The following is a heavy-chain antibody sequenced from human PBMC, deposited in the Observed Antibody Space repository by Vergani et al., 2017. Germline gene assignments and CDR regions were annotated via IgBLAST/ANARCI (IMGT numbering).Heavy chain of an antibody. CDR1: GGSISSSSYY. D-gene: IGHD5-12*01. CDR2: IYYSGST. V-gene: IGHV4-39*02. J-gene: IGHJ4*02. CDR3: ARDRYREYSGYDFPL. Sequence: QLQLQESGPGLVKPSETLSLTCTVSGGSISSSSYYWGWIRQPPGKGLEWIGSIYYSGSTYYNPSLKSRVTISVDTSKNQFSLKLSSVTAADTAVYYCARDRYREYSGYDFPLWGQGTLVTVSS.